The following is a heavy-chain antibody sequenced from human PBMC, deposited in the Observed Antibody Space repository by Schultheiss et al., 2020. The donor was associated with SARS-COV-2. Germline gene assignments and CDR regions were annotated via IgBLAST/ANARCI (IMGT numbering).Heavy chain of an antibody. CDR3: AKVRGSGSGSYYRLNARVGAFDI. CDR2: ISYDGSNK. J-gene: IGHJ3*02. D-gene: IGHD3-10*01. Sequence: GESLKISCAASGFTFSSHAMGWVRQAPGKGLEWVAVISYDGSNKYYADSVKGRFTISRDNSKNTLYLQMNSLRAEDTAVYYCAKVRGSGSGSYYRLNARVGAFDIWGQGTMVTV. CDR1: GFTFSSHA. V-gene: IGHV3-30*18.